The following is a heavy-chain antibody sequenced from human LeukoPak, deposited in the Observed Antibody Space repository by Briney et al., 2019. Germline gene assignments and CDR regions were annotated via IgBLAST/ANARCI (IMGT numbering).Heavy chain of an antibody. D-gene: IGHD3-3*01. CDR2: INPNSGGT. J-gene: IGHJ4*02. CDR1: GYTFTGYY. V-gene: IGHV1-2*02. Sequence: ASVKVSCKASGYTFTGYYMHWVRQAPGQGLEWMGWINPNSGGTNYAQKFQGRVTMTRDTSISAAYMELSRLRSDDTAVYYCARDPITIFGVVIARFDYWGQGTLVTVSS. CDR3: ARDPITIFGVVIARFDY.